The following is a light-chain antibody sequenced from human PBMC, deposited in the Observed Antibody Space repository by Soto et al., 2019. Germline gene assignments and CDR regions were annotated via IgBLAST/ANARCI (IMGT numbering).Light chain of an antibody. J-gene: IGLJ2*01. Sequence: QSALTRPASVSGSPGQSITISCAGTMRDVGAYNLVSWYQQHPGRAPRLIIYEVRNRPSGISFRFSGSKSGNTASLTISGLQAEDEADYYCSSYTSKSSLIFGGGTKVTVL. CDR1: MRDVGAYNL. V-gene: IGLV2-14*01. CDR2: EVR. CDR3: SSYTSKSSLI.